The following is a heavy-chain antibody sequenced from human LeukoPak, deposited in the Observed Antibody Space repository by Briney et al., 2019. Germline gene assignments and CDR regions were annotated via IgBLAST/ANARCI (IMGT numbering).Heavy chain of an antibody. D-gene: IGHD6-19*01. CDR2: IIPILGIA. CDR1: GGTFSSYA. J-gene: IGHJ5*02. Sequence: GASVKVSCKASGGTFSSYAISWMRQAPGQGLEWMGRIIPILGIANYAQKFQGRVTITVDKSTSTAYMELSSLRSEDTAVYYCARDSVAVAGTPGWFDPWGQGTLVTVSS. V-gene: IGHV1-69*04. CDR3: ARDSVAVAGTPGWFDP.